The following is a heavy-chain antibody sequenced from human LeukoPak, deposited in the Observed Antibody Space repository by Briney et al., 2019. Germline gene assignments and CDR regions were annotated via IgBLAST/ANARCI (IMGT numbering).Heavy chain of an antibody. CDR1: GGSFSGYY. Sequence: SETLSLTCAVYGGSFSGYYWSWIRQPPGKGLEWVGEINHSGSTNYNPSLKSRVTISVDTSKNQFSLKLSSVTAADTAVYYCARGGMAYCSGGSCYNDLDYWGQGTLVTVSS. J-gene: IGHJ4*02. CDR3: ARGGMAYCSGGSCYNDLDY. V-gene: IGHV4-34*01. D-gene: IGHD2-15*01. CDR2: INHSGST.